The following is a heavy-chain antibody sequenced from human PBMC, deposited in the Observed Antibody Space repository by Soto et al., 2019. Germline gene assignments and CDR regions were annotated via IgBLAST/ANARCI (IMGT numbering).Heavy chain of an antibody. CDR2: IIPIFGTA. V-gene: IGHV1-69*13. CDR1: GGTFSSYA. J-gene: IGHJ1*01. CDR3: ARALYCSGGSCSWGRYFQH. D-gene: IGHD2-15*01. Sequence: ASVKVSCKASGGTFSSYAISWVRQAPGQGLEWMGGIIPIFGTANYAQKFQGRVTITADESTSTAYMELSSLRSEDTAVYYCARALYCSGGSCSWGRYFQHWGQGTLVTVSS.